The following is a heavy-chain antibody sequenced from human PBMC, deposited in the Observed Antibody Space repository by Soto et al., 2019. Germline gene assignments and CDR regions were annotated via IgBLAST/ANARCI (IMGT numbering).Heavy chain of an antibody. D-gene: IGHD2-8*01. V-gene: IGHV3-23*01. CDR1: GFTFSTYA. J-gene: IGHJ4*02. CDR2: ISGTGGST. CDR3: ARDLNGAAVPYFDY. Sequence: EVQLLESGGGLVQPGGSLRLSCAAYGFTFSTYAMSWVRQAPGKGLEWVSAISGTGGSTYYADSVKGRFTISRDNSKNTLYLQMNSLRAEDTAVYYCARDLNGAAVPYFDYWGQGTLVTVSS.